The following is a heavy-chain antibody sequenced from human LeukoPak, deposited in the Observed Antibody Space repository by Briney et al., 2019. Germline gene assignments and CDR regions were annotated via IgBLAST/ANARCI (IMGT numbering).Heavy chain of an antibody. J-gene: IGHJ3*02. CDR2: IYHSGST. CDR3: ARERAYGDYVLGAFDI. D-gene: IGHD4-17*01. CDR1: GGSISSSNW. V-gene: IGHV4-4*02. Sequence: PSETLSLTCAVSGGSISSSNWWSWVRQPPGKGLEWIGEIYHSGSTNYNPSLKSRVTISVDTSKNQFSLKLSSVTAADTAVYYCARERAYGDYVLGAFDIWGQGTMVTVSS.